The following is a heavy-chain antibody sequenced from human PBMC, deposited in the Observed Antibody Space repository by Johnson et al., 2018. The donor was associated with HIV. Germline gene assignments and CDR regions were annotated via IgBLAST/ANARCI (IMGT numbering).Heavy chain of an antibody. CDR2: IRYDGSNK. J-gene: IGHJ3*02. Sequence: QLVESGGGVVQPGGSLRLSCAASGFTFSSYGMHWVRQAPGKGLEWVAFIRYDGSNKYYADSVKGRFTISRDNSKNTLYLQMNSLRAEDTAVYYCAKDQWELLADDEDAFDIWGQGTMVTVSS. V-gene: IGHV3-30*02. CDR1: GFTFSSYG. D-gene: IGHD1-26*01. CDR3: AKDQWELLADDEDAFDI.